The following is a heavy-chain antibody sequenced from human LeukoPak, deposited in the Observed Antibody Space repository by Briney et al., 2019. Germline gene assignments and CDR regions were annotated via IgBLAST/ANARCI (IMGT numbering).Heavy chain of an antibody. Sequence: GGSLRLSCAASGFTFSSYGMSWVRQAPGKGLEWVSAISGSGSSTYYADSVKGRFTISRDNSKNTLYLQMNSLRAEDTAVYYCAKDRERSSSWYWGYYFDYWGQGTLVTVSS. CDR1: GFTFSSYG. V-gene: IGHV3-23*01. CDR3: AKDRERSSSWYWGYYFDY. CDR2: ISGSGSST. J-gene: IGHJ4*02. D-gene: IGHD6-13*01.